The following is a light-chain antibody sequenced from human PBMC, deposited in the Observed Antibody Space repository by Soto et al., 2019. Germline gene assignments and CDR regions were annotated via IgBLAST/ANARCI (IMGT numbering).Light chain of an antibody. Sequence: NFMLTQPHSVSESPGKTVTISCTRSSGSIATNYVQWYQQRPGSAPTTVIYEDNQRPSGVPDRFSAYIDSSSNSASLTISGVKTGDEAGYYWEAYESDSQVLCGGTKVTVL. V-gene: IGLV6-57*04. CDR2: EDN. J-gene: IGLJ3*02. CDR1: SGSIATNY. CDR3: EAYESDSQV.